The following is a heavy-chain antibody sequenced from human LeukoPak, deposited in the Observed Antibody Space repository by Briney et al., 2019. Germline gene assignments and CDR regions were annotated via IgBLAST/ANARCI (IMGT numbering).Heavy chain of an antibody. V-gene: IGHV4-30-2*02. CDR3: ARVMDFWSGLYYYYGMDV. CDR1: GGSISSGGYS. J-gene: IGHJ6*02. CDR2: IYHSGST. Sequence: SETLSLTCAVSGGSISSGGYSWSWIRQPPGKGLEWIGYIYHSGSTYYNPSLKSRVTISVDTSKNQFSLKLSSVTAADTAVYYCARVMDFWSGLYYYYGMDVWGQGTTVTVSS. D-gene: IGHD3-3*01.